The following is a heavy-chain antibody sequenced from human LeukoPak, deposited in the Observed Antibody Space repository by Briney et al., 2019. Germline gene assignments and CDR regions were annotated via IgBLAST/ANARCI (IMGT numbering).Heavy chain of an antibody. CDR1: GFTFSNYA. D-gene: IGHD6-19*01. CDR2: ISGSGDST. CDR3: ANLAVAGTGGRGFAY. J-gene: IGHJ4*02. V-gene: IGHV3-23*01. Sequence: PGGSLRLSCAASGFTFSNYAMRWVRQAPGKGLEGVSGISGSGDSTYYADSVKGRFTISRENSKKTLYLQMNSLRAEDTAVYYCANLAVAGTGGRGFAYWGQGTLVTVSS.